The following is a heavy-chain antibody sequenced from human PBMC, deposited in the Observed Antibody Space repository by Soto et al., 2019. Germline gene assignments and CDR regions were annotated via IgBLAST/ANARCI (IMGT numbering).Heavy chain of an antibody. D-gene: IGHD1-26*01. J-gene: IGHJ4*02. CDR1: GFIFSGYS. Sequence: LRLSCAGSGFIFSGYSMNWVRQAPGKGLEWVSSISTTSTYIYYADSVKGRFTVSRDNAKNSLYLQMTGLRPEDTAMYYCARDGIVGTTDFFDYWGQGTLVTVSS. CDR3: ARDGIVGTTDFFDY. CDR2: ISTTSTYI. V-gene: IGHV3-21*01.